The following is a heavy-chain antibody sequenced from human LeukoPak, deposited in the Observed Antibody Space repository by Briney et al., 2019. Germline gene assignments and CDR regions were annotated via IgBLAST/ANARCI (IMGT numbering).Heavy chain of an antibody. Sequence: SETLSLTCTVSGGSISSYYWSLIRRPPGKGLEWIGYIYYSGSTYYNPSLKSRVTISVDTSKNQFSLKLSSVTAADTAVYYCVGSSSFFDYWGQGALVTVSS. CDR3: VGSSSFFDY. CDR2: IYYSGST. V-gene: IGHV4-59*04. CDR1: GGSISSYY. D-gene: IGHD6-6*01. J-gene: IGHJ4*02.